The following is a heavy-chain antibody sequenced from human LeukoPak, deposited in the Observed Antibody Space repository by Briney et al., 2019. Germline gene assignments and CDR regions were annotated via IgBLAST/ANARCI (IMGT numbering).Heavy chain of an antibody. CDR1: GFTFSSFE. D-gene: IGHD3-22*01. Sequence: GGSLRLSCAASGFTFSSFEMNWVRQAPGKGLEWLSYITSSGSKTYYADSVKGRFIISRDNAKNSLYLQMNSLRDEDTAVYYCARATYYYDSSGYYYFAYWGQGTLVTVSS. J-gene: IGHJ4*02. CDR3: ARATYYYDSSGYYYFAY. V-gene: IGHV3-48*03. CDR2: ITSSGSKT.